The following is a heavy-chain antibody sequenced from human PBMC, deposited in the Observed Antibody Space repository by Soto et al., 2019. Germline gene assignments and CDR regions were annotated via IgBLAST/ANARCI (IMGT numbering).Heavy chain of an antibody. CDR3: AKHKDIVVVPAAIMDFNWFDP. CDR1: GFTFSSYW. Sequence: GGSLRLSCAASGFTFSSYWMSWVRQAPGKGLEWVANIKQDGSEKYYVDSVKGRFTISRDNAKNSLYLQMNSLRAEDTAVYYCAKHKDIVVVPAAIMDFNWFDPWGQGTLVTVSS. J-gene: IGHJ5*02. CDR2: IKQDGSEK. D-gene: IGHD2-2*01. V-gene: IGHV3-7*01.